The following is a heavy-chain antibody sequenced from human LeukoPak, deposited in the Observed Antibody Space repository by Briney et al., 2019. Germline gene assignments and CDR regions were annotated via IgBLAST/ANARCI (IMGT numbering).Heavy chain of an antibody. CDR1: GFTFSSYA. V-gene: IGHV3-23*01. Sequence: GGSLRLSCAASGFTFSSYAMSWVRQAPGKGLEWVSAISGRGGSTYYADSVKGRFTISRDNSKNTLYLQMNNLRAEDTAVYYCEYSSSSIFDYWGQGTLVTVSS. D-gene: IGHD6-6*01. CDR2: ISGRGGST. J-gene: IGHJ4*02. CDR3: EYSSSSIFDY.